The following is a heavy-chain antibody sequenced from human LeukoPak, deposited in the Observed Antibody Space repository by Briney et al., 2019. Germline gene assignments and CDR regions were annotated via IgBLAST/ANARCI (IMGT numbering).Heavy chain of an antibody. CDR3: ARGYYYDSSGYGDAFDI. J-gene: IGHJ3*02. Sequence: SQTLSLTCAISGDSVSSNSAAWNWIRQSPSRGLEWLGRTYYRSKWHNDYAVSVKSRITINPDTSKNQFSLQLNSVTPEDTAVYYCARGYYYDSSGYGDAFDIWGQGTMVTVSS. V-gene: IGHV6-1*01. D-gene: IGHD3-22*01. CDR1: GDSVSSNSAA. CDR2: TYYRSKWHN.